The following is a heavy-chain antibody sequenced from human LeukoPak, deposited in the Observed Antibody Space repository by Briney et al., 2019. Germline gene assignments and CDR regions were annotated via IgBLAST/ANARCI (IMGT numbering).Heavy chain of an antibody. CDR3: ARAVVVTATSVRSDYSDY. CDR2: IYTSGST. CDR1: GGSISSGSYY. D-gene: IGHD2-21*02. V-gene: IGHV4-61*02. Sequence: SETLSLTCTVSGGSISSGSYYWSWIRQPAGKGLEWIGRIYTSGSTNYNPSLKSRVTISVDTSKNQFSLKLSSVTAADTAVYYCARAVVVTATSVRSDYSDYWGQGTLVTVSS. J-gene: IGHJ4*02.